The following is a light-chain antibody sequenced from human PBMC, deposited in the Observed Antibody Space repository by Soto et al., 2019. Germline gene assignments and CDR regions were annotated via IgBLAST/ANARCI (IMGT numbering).Light chain of an antibody. J-gene: IGKJ5*01. CDR3: QQAYNHPVT. CDR2: AAS. CDR1: QNINTR. V-gene: IGKV1-39*01. Sequence: DIQMTQSPSSLSASVGDRVSITCRASQNINTRLNWFQQRPGEVPNLLIYAASTLHSGVPSRFSGSGYGTDFTLTISSLQPEDFATYYCQQAYNHPVTFGQGTRLDI.